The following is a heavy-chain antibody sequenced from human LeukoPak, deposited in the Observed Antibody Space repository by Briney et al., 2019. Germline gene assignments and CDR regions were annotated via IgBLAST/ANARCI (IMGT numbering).Heavy chain of an antibody. CDR1: GGSIRSYY. CDR2: ISYSGST. J-gene: IGHJ5*02. Sequence: SETLSLTCTVSGGSIRSYYWSWIRQPPGKGLEWIGHISYSGSTNFNPSLKSRVTISVDTSKNQFSLKLSCVTAADTAVYYCAREGTAGTNLNWFDPWGQGTMVTVSS. D-gene: IGHD1-1*01. CDR3: AREGTAGTNLNWFDP. V-gene: IGHV4-59*01.